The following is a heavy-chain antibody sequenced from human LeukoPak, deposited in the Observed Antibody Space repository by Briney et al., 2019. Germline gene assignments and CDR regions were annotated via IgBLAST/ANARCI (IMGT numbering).Heavy chain of an antibody. V-gene: IGHV1-69*04. CDR1: GGTFSSYA. CDR2: IIPILGIA. D-gene: IGHD4-23*01. Sequence: ASVKVSCKASGGTFSSYAISWVRQAPGQGLEWMGRIIPILGIANYAQKFQGRVTITADKSTSTAYMELSSLRSEDTAVYYCARGRRFYTVVTRYYYYYMDVWGKGTTVTVSS. CDR3: ARGRRFYTVVTRYYYYYMDV. J-gene: IGHJ6*03.